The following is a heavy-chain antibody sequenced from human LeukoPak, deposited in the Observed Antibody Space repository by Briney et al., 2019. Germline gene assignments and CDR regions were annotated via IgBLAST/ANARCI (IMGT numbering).Heavy chain of an antibody. CDR2: INRSGST. V-gene: IGHV4-34*01. CDR1: GGSFSRYY. CDR3: ARGDVDPYVFDI. J-gene: IGHJ3*02. Sequence: SETLSLTCAVYGGSFSRYYWNWIRQPPGKGLEWIGEINRSGSTNYNPSLKSRVTISVDTSKNQFSLKVNSVIAADTAVYYCARGDVDPYVFDIWGQGTMVTVSS. D-gene: IGHD3-10*02.